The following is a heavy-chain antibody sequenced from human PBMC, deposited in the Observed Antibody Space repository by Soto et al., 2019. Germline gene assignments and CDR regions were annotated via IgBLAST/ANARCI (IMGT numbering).Heavy chain of an antibody. CDR2: ISAYNGNT. D-gene: IGHD2-15*01. CDR1: GYTFTSYG. V-gene: IGHV1-18*01. CDR3: AREPDCSGGSCYSIDWFDP. J-gene: IGHJ5*02. Sequence: QVQLVQSGAEVKKPGASVKVSCKASGYTFTSYGISWVRQAPGQGLEWRGWISAYNGNTNYAQKLQGRVTMTTDTSTSTAYMELRSLRSDDTAVYYCAREPDCSGGSCYSIDWFDPWGQGTLVTVSS.